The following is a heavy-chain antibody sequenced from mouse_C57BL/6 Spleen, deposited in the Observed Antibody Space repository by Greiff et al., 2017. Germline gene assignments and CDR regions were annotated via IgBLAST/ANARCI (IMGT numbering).Heavy chain of an antibody. CDR2: INPSTGGT. CDR1: GYSFTGYY. Sequence: EVQLQQSGPELVKPGASVTISCKASGYSFTGYYMHWVKQSSEKSLEWIGEINPSTGGTSYNQQFKGNATLTVDKSSSTAYMQLKSLTSEDSAVYYCATETGTGYYFDYWGQGTTRTVSS. J-gene: IGHJ2*01. D-gene: IGHD4-1*01. V-gene: IGHV1-43*01. CDR3: ATETGTGYYFDY.